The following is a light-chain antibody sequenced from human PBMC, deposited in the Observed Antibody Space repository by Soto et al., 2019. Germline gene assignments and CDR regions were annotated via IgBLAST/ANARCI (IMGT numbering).Light chain of an antibody. J-gene: IGLJ2*01. CDR2: DNN. V-gene: IGLV1-51*01. CDR1: ISNIGNNY. CDR3: APWDGSLPAEV. Sequence: QSVLTQPPSVSAAPGQKVTISCSGSISNIGNNYVSLYQQLPGTAPKLLIYDNNKRPSGIPDRFSGSKSGTSGTLDITGLQTGDDADYYCAPWDGSLPAEVFGGGTKLTVL.